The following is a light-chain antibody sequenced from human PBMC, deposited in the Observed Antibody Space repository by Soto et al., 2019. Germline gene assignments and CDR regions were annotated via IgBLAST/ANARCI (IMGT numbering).Light chain of an antibody. J-gene: IGLJ1*01. Sequence: QSLLTQPPSASGTPGQRVTISCSGSSSNIGLNSVTWYQHLPGTAPKLLIYSDDERPSGVPDRFSGSKSGTSASLAISWLQPDDEADYYCAAWDDSLNGQVFGTGTKLTVL. CDR1: SSNIGLNS. CDR3: AAWDDSLNGQV. CDR2: SDD. V-gene: IGLV1-44*01.